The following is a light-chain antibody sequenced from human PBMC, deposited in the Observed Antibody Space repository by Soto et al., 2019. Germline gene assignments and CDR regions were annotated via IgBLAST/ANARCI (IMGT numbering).Light chain of an antibody. CDR3: QQYSVYSRT. Sequence: IQMTMSPSTLSASVGDRVTITCRASQSVSSWLAWYQQKPGKAPRLLIYKASSLHSGVPSRFGGSGSGTEFTLTISSLQADDFATYCCQQYSVYSRTFGQGSIV. V-gene: IGKV1-5*03. J-gene: IGKJ1*01. CDR1: QSVSSW. CDR2: KAS.